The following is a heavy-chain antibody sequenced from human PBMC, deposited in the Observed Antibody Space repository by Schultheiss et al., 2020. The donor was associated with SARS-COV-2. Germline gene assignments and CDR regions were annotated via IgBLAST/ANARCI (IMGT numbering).Heavy chain of an antibody. CDR3: ARRAYSSGWYQP. CDR1: GGSISSSSYY. D-gene: IGHD6-19*01. Sequence: ETLSLTCTVSGGSISSSSYYWGWIRQPPGKGLEWIGSIYYSGSTYYNPSLKSRVTISVDTSKNQFSLKLSSVTGADTAVYYCARRAYSSGWYQPWGQGTLVTVSS. J-gene: IGHJ5*02. V-gene: IGHV4-39*01. CDR2: IYYSGST.